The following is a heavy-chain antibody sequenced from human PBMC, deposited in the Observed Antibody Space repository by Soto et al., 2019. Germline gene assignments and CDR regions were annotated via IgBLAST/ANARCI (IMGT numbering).Heavy chain of an antibody. D-gene: IGHD2-2*01. J-gene: IGHJ6*02. CDR2: IVPIFGTT. CDR3: ARSVSFRYQLLKRGMDV. V-gene: IGHV1-69*13. CDR1: GGVFRRYA. Sequence: SVKVSCKVSGGVFRRYAISWVRQAPGQGLEWLGGIVPIFGTTNYAQKFQGRVTITADESTSTAYMELSSLRSEDTAVYYCARSVSFRYQLLKRGMDVWGQGTTVTVSS.